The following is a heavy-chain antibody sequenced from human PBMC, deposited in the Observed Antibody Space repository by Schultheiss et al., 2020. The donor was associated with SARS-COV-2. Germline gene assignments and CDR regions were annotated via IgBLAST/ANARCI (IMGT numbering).Heavy chain of an antibody. CDR1: GFTFSSYG. J-gene: IGHJ6*02. CDR3: ARAYSGYAYYYGMDV. D-gene: IGHD5-12*01. V-gene: IGHV3-30*03. CDR2: ISYDGSNK. Sequence: GESLKISCAASGFTFSSYGMHWVRQAPGKGLEWVAVISYDGSNKYYADSVKGRFTISRDNSKNTLYLQMNSLRAEDTAVYYCARAYSGYAYYYGMDVWGQGTTVTVSS.